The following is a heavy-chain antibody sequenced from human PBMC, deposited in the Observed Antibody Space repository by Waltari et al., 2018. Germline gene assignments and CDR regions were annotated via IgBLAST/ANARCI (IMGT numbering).Heavy chain of an antibody. CDR2: ISSSSTI. J-gene: IGHJ4*02. V-gene: IGHV3-48*01. D-gene: IGHD4-17*01. Sequence: EVQLVESGGGLVQPGGSLRLSCAASGFTFSSYSMNWVRQAPGKGLEWVSYISSSSTIYYADSVKGRFTISRDNAKNSLYLQMNSLRAEDTAVYYCARDNGDQAWDDWGQGTLVTVSS. CDR3: ARDNGDQAWDD. CDR1: GFTFSSYS.